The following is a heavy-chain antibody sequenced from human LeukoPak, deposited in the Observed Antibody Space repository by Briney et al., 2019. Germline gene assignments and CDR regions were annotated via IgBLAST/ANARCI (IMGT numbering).Heavy chain of an antibody. CDR1: GFTVSSNY. CDR2: NYSGGST. V-gene: IGHV3-53*04. J-gene: IGHJ6*02. CDR3: ARDRRYCSSTSCYFYYYGMDV. D-gene: IGHD2-2*01. Sequence: GGSLRLSCAASGFTVSSNYMSWVRQAPGKGLEWVSVNYSGGSTYYADSVKGRFTISRHNSKNTLYLQMNSLRAEDTAVYYCARDRRYCSSTSCYFYYYGMDVWGQGTTVTVSS.